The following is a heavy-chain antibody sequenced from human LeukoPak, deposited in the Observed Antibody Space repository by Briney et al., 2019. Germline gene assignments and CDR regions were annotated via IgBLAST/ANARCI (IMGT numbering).Heavy chain of an antibody. Sequence: GGSLRLSCAASGFTFRRYWMRWVRQAPGKGLEGVAKIKNDGSEEYYVDSVKGRFTISRDNARNSLFLQMNSLTVEDTAVYYCARAIRGSAVDTGDRWGQGTLVTVSS. CDR3: ARAIRGSAVDTGDR. D-gene: IGHD3-10*01. CDR1: GFTFRRYW. J-gene: IGHJ4*02. V-gene: IGHV3-7*01. CDR2: IKNDGSEE.